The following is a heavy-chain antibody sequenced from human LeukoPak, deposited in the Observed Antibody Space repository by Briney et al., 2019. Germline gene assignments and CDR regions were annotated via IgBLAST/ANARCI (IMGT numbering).Heavy chain of an antibody. CDR2: IRYDGSYE. CDR1: GFSFSSYG. CDR3: AKDQYYDFWSGYQRDYYYYYMDG. J-gene: IGHJ6*03. Sequence: GGSLRLSCAASGFSFSSYGMHWVRQAPGKGPQWVAFIRYDGSYEYFADSVKGRFTISRDNSKNTLYLQMDSLRAEDTAVYYCAKDQYYDFWSGYQRDYYYYYMDGWGKGTTVTVSS. V-gene: IGHV3-30*02. D-gene: IGHD3-3*01.